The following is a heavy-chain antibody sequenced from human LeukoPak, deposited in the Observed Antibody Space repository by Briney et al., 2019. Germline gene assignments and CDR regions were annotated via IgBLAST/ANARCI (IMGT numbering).Heavy chain of an antibody. J-gene: IGHJ4*02. CDR3: ASVLRFGELLNFED. Sequence: SETLSLTCDVSGGSITQTNYWTWVRQPPGKGLEWIGEVNLQGSTNYNPSLMRRVAISVDTSANHVSLQLTSVTAADTAVYYCASVLRFGELLNFEDWGQGTLVTVSS. V-gene: IGHV4-4*02. D-gene: IGHD3-10*01. CDR1: GGSITQTNY. CDR2: VNLQGST.